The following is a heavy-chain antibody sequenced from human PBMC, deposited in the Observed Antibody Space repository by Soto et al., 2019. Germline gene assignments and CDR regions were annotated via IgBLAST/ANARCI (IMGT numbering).Heavy chain of an antibody. CDR1: GFTFSNYG. CDR2: ISYDGSNK. Sequence: QVQLVESGGGVVQPGRSLRLSCAASGFTFSNYGIHWVRQAPGKGLEWVAVISYDGSNKYYADSVKGRFTISRDNSKNTLYLQMNSLRAEDTAVYYCAKGDWFDPWGQGTLVTVS. V-gene: IGHV3-30*18. J-gene: IGHJ5*02. CDR3: AKGDWFDP.